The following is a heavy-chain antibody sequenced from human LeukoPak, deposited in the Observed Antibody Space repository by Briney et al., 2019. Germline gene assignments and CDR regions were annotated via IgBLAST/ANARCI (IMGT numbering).Heavy chain of an antibody. CDR2: ISGDGISP. CDR1: GFTVSSNY. V-gene: IGHV3-43*02. CDR3: AKGGKHWLDEGYFQH. J-gene: IGHJ1*01. D-gene: IGHD6-19*01. Sequence: GGSLRLSCAASGFTVSSNYMSWVRQAPGKGLEWVSLISGDGISPYYADSVKGRFTISRDNSKDSLYLQMQSLRTEDTAFYYCAKGGKHWLDEGYFQHWGQGTLVTLSS.